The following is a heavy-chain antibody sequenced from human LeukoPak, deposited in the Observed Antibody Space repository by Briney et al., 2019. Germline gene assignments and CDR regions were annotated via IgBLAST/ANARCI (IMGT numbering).Heavy chain of an antibody. Sequence: ASVKVSCKASGYTFTSYGISWVRQAPGQGLEWMGWISAYNGNTNYVQKLQGRVTMTTDTSTSTAYMELRSLRSDDTAVYYCARARYCSSTSCLGPLDYWGQGTLVTVSS. CDR1: GYTFTSYG. J-gene: IGHJ4*02. V-gene: IGHV1-18*01. CDR2: ISAYNGNT. CDR3: ARARYCSSTSCLGPLDY. D-gene: IGHD2-2*01.